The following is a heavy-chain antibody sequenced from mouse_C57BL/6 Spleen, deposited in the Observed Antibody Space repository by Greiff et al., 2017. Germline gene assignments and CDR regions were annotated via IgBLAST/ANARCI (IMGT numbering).Heavy chain of an antibody. CDR3: ARSPYYYGSSYLYFDV. J-gene: IGHJ1*03. Sequence: VQLQQSGPELVKPGASVKMSCKASGYTFTDYNMHWVKQSHGKSLEWIGYINPNNGGTSYNQKFKGKATLTVNKSSSTAYMELRSLTSEDSAVYYCARSPYYYGSSYLYFDVWDTGTTVTVSS. CDR1: GYTFTDYN. D-gene: IGHD1-1*01. V-gene: IGHV1-22*01. CDR2: INPNNGGT.